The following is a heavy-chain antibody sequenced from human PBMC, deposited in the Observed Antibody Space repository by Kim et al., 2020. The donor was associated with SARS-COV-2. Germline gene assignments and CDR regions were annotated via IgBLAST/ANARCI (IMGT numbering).Heavy chain of an antibody. CDR3: ARRAGAVGISSQIDY. J-gene: IGHJ4*02. V-gene: IGHV3-74*01. CDR1: GFSFNRHY. D-gene: IGHD7-27*01. Sequence: GGSLRLSCAASGFSFNRHYMHWVRQAPGKGLVWVSRIGPDGSETHYADSVKGRFTISRDNAKNTLFLQMNSLRVEDTAVYFCARRAGAVGISSQIDYWGQGTLVTVSS. CDR2: IGPDGSET.